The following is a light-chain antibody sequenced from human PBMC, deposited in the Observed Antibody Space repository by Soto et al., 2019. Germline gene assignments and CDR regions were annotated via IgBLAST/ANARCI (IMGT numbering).Light chain of an antibody. J-gene: IGKJ5*01. CDR2: GAS. Sequence: EIVLTQSPGTLSLSPVERATLSCRASQSVGSNYLAWYQQKPGQAPRILIYGASTRATGIPARFSGSGSGTEFALTISSLQSEDFAVYYCQQYGSSPPITFGQGTRLEIK. V-gene: IGKV3-20*01. CDR3: QQYGSSPPIT. CDR1: QSVGSNY.